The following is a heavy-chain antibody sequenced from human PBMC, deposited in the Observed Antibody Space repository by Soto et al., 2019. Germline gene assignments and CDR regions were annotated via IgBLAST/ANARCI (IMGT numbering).Heavy chain of an antibody. CDR2: ISSSSSTI. Sequence: GGSLRLSCAASGFTFSSYSMNWVRQAPGKGLEWVSYISSSSSTIYYADSVKGRFTISRDNAKNSLYLQMNSLRAEDTAVYYCARGEPSEAAAILFDYWGQGTLVTVSS. J-gene: IGHJ4*02. V-gene: IGHV3-48*01. CDR3: ARGEPSEAAAILFDY. CDR1: GFTFSSYS. D-gene: IGHD6-13*01.